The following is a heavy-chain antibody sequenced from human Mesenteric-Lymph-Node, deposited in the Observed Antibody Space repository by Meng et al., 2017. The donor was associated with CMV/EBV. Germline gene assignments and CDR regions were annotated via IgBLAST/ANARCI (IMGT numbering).Heavy chain of an antibody. Sequence: ISSGGCYWSWIRQHPGKGLEWIGYIYYSGSTYYNPSLKSRVTISVDTSKNQFSLKLSSVTAADTAVYYCARVHYSYCSGGSCYYFDYWGQGTLVTVSS. J-gene: IGHJ4*02. CDR3: ARVHYSYCSGGSCYYFDY. CDR1: ISSGGCY. V-gene: IGHV4-31*02. CDR2: IYYSGST. D-gene: IGHD2-15*01.